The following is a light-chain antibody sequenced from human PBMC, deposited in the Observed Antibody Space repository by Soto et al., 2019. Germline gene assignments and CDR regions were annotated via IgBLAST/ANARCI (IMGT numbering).Light chain of an antibody. CDR1: QRVSSN. J-gene: IGKJ2*01. Sequence: EMVMTQSPATLSVSPGERATLSCRASQRVSSNLAWYQQKPGQAPRLLIYGASTRATGIPARFSGSGSGTEFTLTLSSLQSEDFAVYYCQQYNNWPPYTFGQGTKLEIK. V-gene: IGKV3-15*01. CDR2: GAS. CDR3: QQYNNWPPYT.